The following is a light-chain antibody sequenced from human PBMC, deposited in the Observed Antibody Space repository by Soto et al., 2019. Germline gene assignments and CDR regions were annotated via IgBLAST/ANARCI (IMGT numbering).Light chain of an antibody. Sequence: EIVMTQSPATLSVSPGGRATLSCRASQSVSSNFAWYQQKPGQAPRLLIYDASTRATGIPARFSGSGSGTEFTLTISSLQSEDFAVYYCQQYNNWPPDTFGQGTKLEIK. V-gene: IGKV3-15*01. CDR2: DAS. J-gene: IGKJ2*01. CDR3: QQYNNWPPDT. CDR1: QSVSSN.